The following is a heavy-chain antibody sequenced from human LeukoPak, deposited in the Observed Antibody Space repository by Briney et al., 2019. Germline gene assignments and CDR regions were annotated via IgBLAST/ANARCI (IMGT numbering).Heavy chain of an antibody. V-gene: IGHV4-31*02. CDR2: IYYSGST. D-gene: IGHD4-23*01. J-gene: IGHJ4*02. Sequence: SQTLSLTCTVSGGSISSGGYYWSWIRQHPGKGLEWIGYIYYSGSTYYNPSLKSRVTISVDTSKNQFSLNLSSVTAADTAVYYCARATATVVQFDCWGQGTLVTVSS. CDR3: ARATATVVQFDC. CDR1: GGSISSGGYY.